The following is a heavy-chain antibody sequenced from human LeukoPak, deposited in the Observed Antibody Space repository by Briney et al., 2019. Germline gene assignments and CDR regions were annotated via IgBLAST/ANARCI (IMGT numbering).Heavy chain of an antibody. CDR3: VTTTRSAYWYFDL. D-gene: IGHD3-22*01. J-gene: IGHJ2*01. V-gene: IGHV3-21*01. Sequence: GGSLRLSCAASAFSLSAYNMNWVRQAPRKGLEWVSSISYTGTYIYYADSVKGRFTISRDNAKNSLYLQMNSLRAEDAALYYCVTTTRSAYWYFDLWGRGTLVTVSS. CDR2: ISYTGTYI. CDR1: AFSLSAYN.